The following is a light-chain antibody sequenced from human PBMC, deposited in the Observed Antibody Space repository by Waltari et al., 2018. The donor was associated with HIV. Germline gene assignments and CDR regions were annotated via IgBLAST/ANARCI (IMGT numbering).Light chain of an antibody. CDR3: AAWDDSVNGDVI. CDR1: NSNIGSNS. J-gene: IGLJ2*01. V-gene: IGLV1-44*01. CDR2: GNS. Sequence: QSVLTQPPSASGTPGQRVTISCSGRNSNIGSNSVSWYQQVPGTAPKLLFYGNSQRPSGVPDRFSGSKSGNSASLAISGLRSEDEADYYCAAWDDSVNGDVIFGGGTKLTVL.